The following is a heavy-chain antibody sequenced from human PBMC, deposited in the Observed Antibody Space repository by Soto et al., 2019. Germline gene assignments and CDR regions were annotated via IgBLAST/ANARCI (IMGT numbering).Heavy chain of an antibody. CDR1: GGSISSRDW. CDR2: IYRGGGT. J-gene: IGHJ4*02. CDR3: ATGNVDSMLES. D-gene: IGHD3-3*01. Sequence: SETLSLTCSVSGGSISSRDWWTWVRQAPGKGLEWIGKIYRGGGTNFSPSLRGRVNISIDKSRKFFSLTLNSVTAADTAIYFCATGNVDSMLESWGRGTLVTVSS. V-gene: IGHV4-4*02.